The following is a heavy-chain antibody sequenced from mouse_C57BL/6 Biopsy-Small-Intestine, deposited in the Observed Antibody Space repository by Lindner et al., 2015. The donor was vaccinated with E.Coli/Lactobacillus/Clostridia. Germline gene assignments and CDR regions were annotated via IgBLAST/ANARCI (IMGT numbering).Heavy chain of an antibody. Sequence: VQLQESGPDLVKPGASVKMSCKASGYTFTDYNMHWVKQSHGKSLEWIGYINPNNGGTSYNQKFKGKATLTVNKSSSTAYMELRSLTSEGSAFYYCARFDYSGSSYPFAYWGQGTLVTVSA. D-gene: IGHD1-1*01. CDR1: GYTFTDYN. J-gene: IGHJ3*01. V-gene: IGHV1-22*01. CDR2: INPNNGGT. CDR3: ARFDYSGSSYPFAY.